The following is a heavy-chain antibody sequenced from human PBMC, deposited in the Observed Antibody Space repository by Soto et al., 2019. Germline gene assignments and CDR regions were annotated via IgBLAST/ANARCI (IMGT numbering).Heavy chain of an antibody. CDR2: IRSKAYGETT. V-gene: IGHV3-49*03. CDR1: GFTFGDSA. CDR3: TRHSTGYSGSWPSEFDF. D-gene: IGHD6-13*01. J-gene: IGHJ4*02. Sequence: EVQVVESGGGLVQPGRSLRLSCTTSGFTFGDSAMSWFRQAPGKGLEWISFIRSKAYGETTEYAASVKGRFTISRDDSRGIAYLQMNSLKTEDTAVYYCTRHSTGYSGSWPSEFDFWGQGTLVTVSS.